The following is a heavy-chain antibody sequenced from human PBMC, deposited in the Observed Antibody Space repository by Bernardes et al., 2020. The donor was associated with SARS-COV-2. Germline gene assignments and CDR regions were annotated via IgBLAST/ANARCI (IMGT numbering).Heavy chain of an antibody. V-gene: IGHV3-30*07. D-gene: IGHD6-13*01. Sequence: GGSLRLSCAASGFTFSSYAMHWVRQAPGKGLEWVAVISYDGSNKYYADSVKGRFTISRDNSKNTLYLQMNSLRAEDTAVYYCAKRVAAAAGHFDYWGQGTLVTVSS. CDR1: GFTFSSYA. CDR3: AKRVAAAAGHFDY. J-gene: IGHJ4*02. CDR2: ISYDGSNK.